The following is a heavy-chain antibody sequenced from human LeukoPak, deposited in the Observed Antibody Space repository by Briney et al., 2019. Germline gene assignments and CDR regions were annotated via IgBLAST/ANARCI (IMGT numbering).Heavy chain of an antibody. CDR1: GFTFSSYA. V-gene: IGHV3-23*01. CDR3: ARSVDY. D-gene: IGHD1-26*01. J-gene: IGHJ4*02. CDR2: ISGSGVST. Sequence: GGSLRLSCAASGFTFSSYAMSWVRQAPGKGLEWVSAISGSGVSTFYTDSVKGRFTISRDRSRNTLYLQMDSLRAEDTAVYYCARSVDYWGQGTLVIVSS.